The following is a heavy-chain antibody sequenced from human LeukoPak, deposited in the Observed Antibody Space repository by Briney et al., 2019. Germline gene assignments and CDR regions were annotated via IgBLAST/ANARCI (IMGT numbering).Heavy chain of an antibody. V-gene: IGHV3-9*01. D-gene: IGHD2-21*01. CDR3: AKEVGIYGDWYFDL. J-gene: IGHJ2*01. Sequence: SLRLSCAASGFTFDDHGMHWVRQAPGKGLEWVSGINWNSASIGYADSVKGRFTISGDNAKNSLYLQMNRLRAEDTALYYCAKEVGIYGDWYFDLWGRGTLVTVSS. CDR1: GFTFDDHG. CDR2: INWNSASI.